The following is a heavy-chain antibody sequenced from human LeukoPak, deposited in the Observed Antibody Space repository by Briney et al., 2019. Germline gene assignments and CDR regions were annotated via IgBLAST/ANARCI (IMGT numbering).Heavy chain of an antibody. Sequence: GGSLSLSCAASEFTFSSYGMHWVRQAPGKGLEWVAFIRYDGSNKYYADSVKGRFTISRDNSKNTLYLQMNSLRAEDTAVYYCAKDFGAAAGIFDYWGQGTLVTVSS. CDR1: EFTFSSYG. CDR3: AKDFGAAAGIFDY. D-gene: IGHD6-13*01. V-gene: IGHV3-30*02. J-gene: IGHJ4*02. CDR2: IRYDGSNK.